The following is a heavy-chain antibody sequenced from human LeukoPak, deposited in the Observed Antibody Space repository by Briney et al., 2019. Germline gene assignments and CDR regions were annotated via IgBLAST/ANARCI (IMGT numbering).Heavy chain of an antibody. Sequence: SETLSLTCTVSGGSISSDYWSWIRQPPGKRLEWIGYIYYSGRTNYNPSLKSRVTISVDTSKNQFSLKLSSVTAADTAVYYCARAANTAMVPSYYYYGMDVWGQGTTVTVSS. CDR1: GGSISSDY. J-gene: IGHJ6*02. D-gene: IGHD5-18*01. V-gene: IGHV4-59*01. CDR3: ARAANTAMVPSYYYYGMDV. CDR2: IYYSGRT.